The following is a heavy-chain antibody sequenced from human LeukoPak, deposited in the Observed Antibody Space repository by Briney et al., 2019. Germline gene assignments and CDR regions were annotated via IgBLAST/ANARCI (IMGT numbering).Heavy chain of an antibody. CDR3: ARTIAAAGIYYFDY. CDR1: GGSISSYY. Sequence: SETLSLTCTVCGGSISSYYWSWIRQPPGKGLEWIGYIYTSGSTNYNPSLKSRVTISVDTSKNQFSLKLSSVTAADTAVYYCARTIAAAGIYYFDYWGQGTLVTVSS. CDR2: IYTSGST. J-gene: IGHJ4*02. V-gene: IGHV4-4*09. D-gene: IGHD6-13*01.